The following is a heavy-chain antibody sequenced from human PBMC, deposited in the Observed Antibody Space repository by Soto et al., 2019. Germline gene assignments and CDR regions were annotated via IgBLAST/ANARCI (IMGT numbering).Heavy chain of an antibody. CDR3: ARARYCSKATCRGAFSDYDFAMDV. D-gene: IGHD2-2*01. CDR2: IIPIFDTS. V-gene: IGHV1-69*01. CDR1: GGTFSSYA. J-gene: IGHJ6*02. Sequence: QVQLVQSGAEVKKPGSSVKVSCKASGGTFSSYAINWVRQAPGQGLEWMGGIIPIFDTSNYAQKFQGRVTITADDPTSRAYMELSSLRSEDSAIYYCARARYCSKATCRGAFSDYDFAMDVWGQGTTVTVSS.